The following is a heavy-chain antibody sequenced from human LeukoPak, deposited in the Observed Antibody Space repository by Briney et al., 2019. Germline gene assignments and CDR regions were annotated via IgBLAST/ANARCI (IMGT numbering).Heavy chain of an antibody. CDR2: IYHSGST. V-gene: IGHV4-30-2*01. Sequence: PSQTLSLTCAVSGGSISSGGYSWSWIRQPPGKGLEWIGYIYHSGSTNYNPSLKSRVTISVDTSKNQFSLKLSSVTAADTAVYYCARGRGITIFGVPSNWFDPWGQGTLVTVSS. D-gene: IGHD3-3*01. J-gene: IGHJ5*02. CDR1: GGSISSGGYS. CDR3: ARGRGITIFGVPSNWFDP.